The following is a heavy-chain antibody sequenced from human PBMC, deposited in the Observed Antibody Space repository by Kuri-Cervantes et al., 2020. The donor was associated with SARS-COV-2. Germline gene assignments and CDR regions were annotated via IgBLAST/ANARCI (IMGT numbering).Heavy chain of an antibody. D-gene: IGHD3-22*01. CDR1: GGSISSSNW. Sequence: SETLSLTCAVSGGSISSSNWWSWVRQPPGKGLEWIGYIYYSGSTYYNPSLKSRVTISVDTSKNQFSLKLSSVTAADTAVYYCARDRPPHYDSSGYSYYYYGMDVWGQGTTVTVSS. V-gene: IGHV4-4*02. CDR3: ARDRPPHYDSSGYSYYYYGMDV. J-gene: IGHJ6*02. CDR2: IYYSGST.